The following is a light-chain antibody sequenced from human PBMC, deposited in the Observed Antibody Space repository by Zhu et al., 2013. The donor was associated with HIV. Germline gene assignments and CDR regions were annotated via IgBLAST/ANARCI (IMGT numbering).Light chain of an antibody. CDR1: QSVSSTF. CDR3: QQCGNWPYT. J-gene: IGKJ2*01. Sequence: EIVLTQSPGTLSLSPGERATLSCRASQSVSSTFLAWYQQKPGQAPRLLIYDASTRATNIPDKFSGSGTGTEFTLTISSLQSEDFAVYYCQQCGNWPYTFGQGTKLEIK. V-gene: IGKV3D-20*02. CDR2: DAS.